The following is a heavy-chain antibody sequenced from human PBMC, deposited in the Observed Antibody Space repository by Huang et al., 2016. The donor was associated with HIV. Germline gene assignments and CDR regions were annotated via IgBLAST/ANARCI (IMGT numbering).Heavy chain of an antibody. J-gene: IGHJ3*02. D-gene: IGHD2-2*01. V-gene: IGHV1-18*01. Sequence: QVQLVQSGVEVKKPGASVKVSCKASGYTFTSYGISWVRQAPGQGLEWMVWISAYNGDTNYAQNVKGRGTMTTDTSTSTAYMELRSLRSDDTAVYYCARDSPLLGVVIVVVPTAPNAFDIWGQGTMVTVSS. CDR2: ISAYNGDT. CDR1: GYTFTSYG. CDR3: ARDSPLLGVVIVVVPTAPNAFDI.